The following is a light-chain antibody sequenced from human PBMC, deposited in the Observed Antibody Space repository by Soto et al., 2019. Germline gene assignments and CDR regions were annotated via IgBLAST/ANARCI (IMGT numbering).Light chain of an antibody. Sequence: DIQMTQSPSTLSASVGDGVTITCRASQNISVWLAWYQQRPGKAPKFLIYDASNLETGVSSRFSGSGSGTEFTLTIRSLQPDDFATYYCQQYNDWPLFTFGPGTKVDV. J-gene: IGKJ3*01. CDR2: DAS. CDR3: QQYNDWPLFT. V-gene: IGKV1-5*01. CDR1: QNISVW.